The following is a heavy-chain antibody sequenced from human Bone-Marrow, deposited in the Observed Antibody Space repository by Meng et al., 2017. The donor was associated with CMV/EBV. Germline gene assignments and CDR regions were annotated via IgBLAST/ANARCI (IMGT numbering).Heavy chain of an antibody. CDR2: MNPNSGNT. V-gene: IGHV1-8*02. D-gene: IGHD6-6*01. CDR3: ARSKRIAARWD. CDR1: GYTFIGYY. Sequence: ASVKVSCKASGYTFIGYYIHWVRQAPGQGLEWMGWMNPNSGNTGYAQKFQGRVTMTRNTSISTAYMELSSLRSEDTAVYYCARSKRIAARWDWGQGTLVTVSS. J-gene: IGHJ4*02.